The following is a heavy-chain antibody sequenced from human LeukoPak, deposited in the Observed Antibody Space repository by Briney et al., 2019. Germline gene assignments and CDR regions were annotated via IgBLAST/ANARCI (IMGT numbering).Heavy chain of an antibody. D-gene: IGHD2-2*01. CDR1: GFTFSSYG. V-gene: IGHV3-33*01. J-gene: IGHJ6*02. CDR3: ARDRARAIVVVPAAMDV. Sequence: GGSLRLSCAASGFTFSSYGMHWVRQAPGKGLEWVAVIWYDGSNKYYADSVKGRFTISRDNSKNTLYLQMNSLRAEDTAVYYCARDRARAIVVVPAAMDVWGQGTTVTVSS. CDR2: IWYDGSNK.